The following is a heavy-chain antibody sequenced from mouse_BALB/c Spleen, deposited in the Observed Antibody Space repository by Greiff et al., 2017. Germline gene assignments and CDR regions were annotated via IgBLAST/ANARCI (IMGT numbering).Heavy chain of an antibody. D-gene: IGHD2-3*01. V-gene: IGHV1S81*02. Sequence: QVQLQQSGAELVKPGASVKLSCKASGYTFTSYYMYWVKQRPGQGLEWIGEINPSNGGTNFNEKFKSKATLTVDKSSSTAYMQLSSLTSEDSAVYYCTFYDRYFDVWGAGTTVTVSS. J-gene: IGHJ1*01. CDR2: INPSNGGT. CDR3: TFYDRYFDV. CDR1: GYTFTSYY.